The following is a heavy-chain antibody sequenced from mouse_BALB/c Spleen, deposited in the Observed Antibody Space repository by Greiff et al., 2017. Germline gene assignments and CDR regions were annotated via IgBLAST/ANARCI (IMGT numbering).Heavy chain of an antibody. CDR3: ARRAPYAMDY. V-gene: IGHV14-3*02. Sequence: DVQLQESGAELVKPGASVKLSCTASGFNIKDTYMHWVKHRPEQGLEWIGRIDPANGNTKYDPKFQGKATITADTSSNTAYLQLSSLTSEDTAVYYCARRAPYAMDYWGQGTSVTVSS. CDR2: IDPANGNT. CDR1: GFNIKDTY. D-gene: IGHD1-3*01. J-gene: IGHJ4*01.